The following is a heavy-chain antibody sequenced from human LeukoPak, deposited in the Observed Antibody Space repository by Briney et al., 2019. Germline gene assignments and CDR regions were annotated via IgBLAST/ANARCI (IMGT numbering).Heavy chain of an antibody. CDR1: GYTFTSYD. Sequence: GASVKVSCKASGYTFTSYDINWVRQATGQGLEWMGWMNPNSGNTGYAQKFQGRVTMTRNTSISTAYMELSSLRSEDTAVYYCARGHPRIQLWLRMWVYFDYWGQGTLVTVSS. CDR2: MNPNSGNT. V-gene: IGHV1-8*01. CDR3: ARGHPRIQLWLRMWVYFDY. J-gene: IGHJ4*02. D-gene: IGHD5-18*01.